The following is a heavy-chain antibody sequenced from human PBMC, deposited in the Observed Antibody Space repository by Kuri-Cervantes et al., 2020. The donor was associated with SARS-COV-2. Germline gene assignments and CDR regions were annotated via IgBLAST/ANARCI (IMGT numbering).Heavy chain of an antibody. CDR1: GFTFSSYA. Sequence: GESLKISCAASGFTFSSYAMSWVRQGPGKGLEWVSAISGSGDSTYYADSVKGRFTISRDNSKNTLYLQMNSLRAEDTAVYYCAKDWQQLVRLNRFDPWGQGTLVTVSS. V-gene: IGHV3-23*01. CDR2: ISGSGDST. J-gene: IGHJ5*02. D-gene: IGHD6-13*01. CDR3: AKDWQQLVRLNRFDP.